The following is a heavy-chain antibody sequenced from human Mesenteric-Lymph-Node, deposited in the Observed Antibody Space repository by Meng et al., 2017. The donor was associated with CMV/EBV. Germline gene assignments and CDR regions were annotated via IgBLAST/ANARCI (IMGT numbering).Heavy chain of an antibody. CDR1: GLTFSSYW. Sequence: GGSLRPSCAVSGLTFSSYWMSWVRQAPGKGLEWVANIKQDGSEKYYVDSVKGRFTISRDNAKNSLYLQMNSLRAEDTAVYYCARARYFDLKYYFDYWGQGTLVTVSS. CDR3: ARARYFDLKYYFDY. CDR2: IKQDGSEK. D-gene: IGHD3-9*01. J-gene: IGHJ4*02. V-gene: IGHV3-7*01.